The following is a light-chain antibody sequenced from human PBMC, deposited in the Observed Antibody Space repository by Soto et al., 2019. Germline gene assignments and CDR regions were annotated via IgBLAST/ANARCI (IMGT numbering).Light chain of an antibody. Sequence: EIVLTQSPGTLSLSPWERATLSCRASQSVRSSYLAWYQQKPGQAPRLLISGASRRATGIPDRFSGAGSGTDFTLTISRLETEDFALYYCQQHDILPITFGQGTRLEIK. CDR1: QSVRSSY. CDR3: QQHDILPIT. CDR2: GAS. V-gene: IGKV3-20*01. J-gene: IGKJ5*01.